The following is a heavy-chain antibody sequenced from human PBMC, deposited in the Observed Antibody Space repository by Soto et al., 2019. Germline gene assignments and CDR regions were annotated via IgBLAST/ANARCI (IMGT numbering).Heavy chain of an antibody. Sequence: SETLSLTCSGSGGSISSKSYSWGWIRQPPGKGLEWIGTFYYSDNTYYNPSLKSRVTISLDTSKNQFSLKLSSVTAADTAVYYCATLAGYCSGNSCHGDYVMDVWGQGTTVTVSS. CDR2: FYYSDNT. J-gene: IGHJ6*02. D-gene: IGHD2-2*01. V-gene: IGHV4-39*01. CDR1: GGSISSKSYS. CDR3: ATLAGYCSGNSCHGDYVMDV.